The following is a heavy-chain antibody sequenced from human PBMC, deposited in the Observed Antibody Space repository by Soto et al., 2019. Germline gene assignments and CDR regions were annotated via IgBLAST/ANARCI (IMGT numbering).Heavy chain of an antibody. CDR2: IRSKAYGGTT. J-gene: IGHJ6*02. V-gene: IGHV3-49*03. CDR1: GFTFGDYA. CDR3: NTDYYDSGPDYYYGMDV. D-gene: IGHD3-22*01. Sequence: GGSLRLSCTASGFTFGDYAMSWFRQAPGKGLEWVGFIRSKAYGGTTEYAASVKGRFTISRDDSKSIAYLQMNSLKTEDTAVYYCNTDYYDSGPDYYYGMDVWGQGTTVTVSS.